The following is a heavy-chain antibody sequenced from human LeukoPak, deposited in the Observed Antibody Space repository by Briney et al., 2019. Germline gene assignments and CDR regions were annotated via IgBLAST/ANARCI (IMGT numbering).Heavy chain of an antibody. CDR1: GDSLSSYY. D-gene: IGHD4-17*01. V-gene: IGHV4-59*12. J-gene: IGHJ6*03. Sequence: SETLSLTCTVSGDSLSSYYWSWIRQPPGKGLEWIGYIYYSGSTNYNPSLKSRVTISVDTSKNQFSLKLSSVTAADTAVYYCARGRSGLRYYYYMDVWGKGTTVTVSS. CDR3: ARGRSGLRYYYYMDV. CDR2: IYYSGST.